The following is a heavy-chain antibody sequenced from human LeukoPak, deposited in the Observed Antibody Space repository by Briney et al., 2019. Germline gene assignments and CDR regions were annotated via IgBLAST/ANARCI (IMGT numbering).Heavy chain of an antibody. CDR2: IYSGGST. Sequence: GGSLRLSCAASGFTVSSNYMSWVRQAPGKGLEWVSVIYSGGSTYYADSVKGRFTISRDNSKNTLYLQMNSLRAEDTAVYYCASSSSWYSPFDYWGQGTLVTVSS. CDR3: ASSSSWYSPFDY. J-gene: IGHJ4*02. V-gene: IGHV3-66*01. CDR1: GFTVSSNY. D-gene: IGHD6-13*01.